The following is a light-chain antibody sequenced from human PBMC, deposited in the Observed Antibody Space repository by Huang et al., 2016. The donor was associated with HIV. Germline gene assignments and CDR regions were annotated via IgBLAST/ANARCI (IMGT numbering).Light chain of an antibody. V-gene: IGKV3-15*01. J-gene: IGKJ1*01. CDR1: QSVSSN. Sequence: EIVMTQSPATLSVSPGERATFSCRASQSVSSNLAWYQQKPGQAPRLLIYGASTRATVIPARFSGSGSGTEFTLTISSLQSEDFAVYYCQQYNNWPPWTFGQGTKVEIK. CDR3: QQYNNWPPWT. CDR2: GAS.